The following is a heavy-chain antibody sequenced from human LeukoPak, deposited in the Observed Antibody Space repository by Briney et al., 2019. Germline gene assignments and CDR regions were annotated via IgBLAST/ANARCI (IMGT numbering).Heavy chain of an antibody. CDR3: ARRSSGWYGGEANDALDI. J-gene: IGHJ3*02. CDR1: GYSISSGYY. V-gene: IGHV4-38-2*01. D-gene: IGHD6-19*01. CDR2: IYHSGST. Sequence: SETLSLTCAVSGYSISSGYYWGWIRQPPGKGLEWIGSIYHSGSTYYNPSLKSRVTISVDTSKNQFSLKLSSVTAADTAVYYCARRSSGWYGGEANDALDIWGQGTMVTVSS.